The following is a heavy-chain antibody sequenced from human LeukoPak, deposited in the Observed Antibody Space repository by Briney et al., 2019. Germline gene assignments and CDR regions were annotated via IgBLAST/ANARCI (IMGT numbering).Heavy chain of an antibody. D-gene: IGHD3-22*01. CDR3: ARASYDSSGYYSNY. J-gene: IGHJ4*02. CDR2: ISAYNGNT. CDR1: GYTFTSYY. V-gene: IGHV1-18*04. Sequence: ASVKVSCKASGYTFTSYYMHWVRQAPGQGLEWMGWISAYNGNTNYAQKLQGRVTMTTDTSTSTAYMELRSLRSDDTAVYYCARASYDSSGYYSNYWGQGTLVTVSS.